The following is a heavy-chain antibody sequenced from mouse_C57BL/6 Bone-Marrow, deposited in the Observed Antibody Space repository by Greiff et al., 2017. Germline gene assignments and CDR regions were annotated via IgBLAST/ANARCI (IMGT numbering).Heavy chain of an antibody. J-gene: IGHJ3*01. CDR1: GFTFSSYG. CDR2: ISSGGSYT. V-gene: IGHV5-6*01. Sequence: DVHLVESGGDLVKPGGSLKLSCAASGFTFSSYGMSWVRQTPDQRLEWVATISSGGSYTYYPDSVKGRFTISRDNAKNTLYLQMSSLKSEDTAMYYCARLPYYYGSSYGWFAYWGQGTLVTVSA. D-gene: IGHD1-1*01. CDR3: ARLPYYYGSSYGWFAY.